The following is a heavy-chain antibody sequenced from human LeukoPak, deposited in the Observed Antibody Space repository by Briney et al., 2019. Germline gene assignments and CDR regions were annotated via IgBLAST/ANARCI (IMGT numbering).Heavy chain of an antibody. CDR3: ARLRSPGYFDY. V-gene: IGHV3-33*01. Sequence: PGRSLRLSCAASGFTFSSNGMHWVSQAPGKGLEWVAVIWYDGSNKYYADSVKGRFTISRDNSKNTLYLQMNSLRAEDTAVYYCARLRSPGYFDYWVQETLVTVSS. CDR1: GFTFSSNG. J-gene: IGHJ4*02. CDR2: IWYDGSNK. D-gene: IGHD4-17*01.